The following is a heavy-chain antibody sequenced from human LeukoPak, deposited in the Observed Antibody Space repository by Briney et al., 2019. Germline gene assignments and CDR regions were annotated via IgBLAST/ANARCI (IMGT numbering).Heavy chain of an antibody. CDR1: GGSISSYY. CDR2: IYYSGST. CDR3: ARERFLEWLPLRNSLGGNWFDP. V-gene: IGHV4-59*01. Sequence: SETLSLTCTVSGGSISSYYWSWIRQPPGKGLEWIGYIYYSGSTNYNPSLKSRVTISVDTSKNQFSLKLSSVTAADTAVYYCARERFLEWLPLRNSLGGNWFDPWGQGTLVTVSS. D-gene: IGHD3-3*01. J-gene: IGHJ5*02.